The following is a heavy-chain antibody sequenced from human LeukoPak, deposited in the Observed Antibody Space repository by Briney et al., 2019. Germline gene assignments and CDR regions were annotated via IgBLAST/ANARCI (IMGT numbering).Heavy chain of an antibody. Sequence: ASVKVSCKASGGTFSSYAISWVRQAPGQGLEWMGRIIPILGIANYAQKFQGRVTITADKSTSTAYMELSSLRSEDTAVYYCARDGYEVGAIKYWGQGTLVTVSS. D-gene: IGHD1-26*01. CDR3: ARDGYEVGAIKY. J-gene: IGHJ4*02. CDR1: GGTFSSYA. CDR2: IIPILGIA. V-gene: IGHV1-69*04.